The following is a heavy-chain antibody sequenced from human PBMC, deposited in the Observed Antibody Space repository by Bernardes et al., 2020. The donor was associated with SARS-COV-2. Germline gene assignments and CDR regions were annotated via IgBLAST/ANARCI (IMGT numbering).Heavy chain of an antibody. D-gene: IGHD5-12*01. Sequence: GGSLRLSCAASGFTFSSYWMHWVRQAPGKGLVWVSRINSDGSSTSYADSVKGRFTISRDNAKNTLYLQMDRLSAEDTAVYYCARSGSAFDLSGFYYYYGMDAWGQGTTVTVPS. V-gene: IGHV3-74*01. J-gene: IGHJ6*02. CDR3: ARSGSAFDLSGFYYYYGMDA. CDR2: INSDGSST. CDR1: GFTFSSYW.